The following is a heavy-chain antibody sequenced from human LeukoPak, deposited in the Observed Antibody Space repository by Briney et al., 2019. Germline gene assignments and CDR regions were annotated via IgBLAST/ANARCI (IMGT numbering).Heavy chain of an antibody. D-gene: IGHD6-19*01. V-gene: IGHV1-18*04. CDR2: ISAYNGNT. Sequence: GASVKVSCKASGYTFTRYGISWVRLAPGQGLEWMGWISAYNGNTNYAQKVQGRVTMTTDTSTSTAYMELRSLRSDDTAVYYCAREGWGTYSSGPYYFDYWGLGTLVTVSS. CDR1: GYTFTRYG. CDR3: AREGWGTYSSGPYYFDY. J-gene: IGHJ4*02.